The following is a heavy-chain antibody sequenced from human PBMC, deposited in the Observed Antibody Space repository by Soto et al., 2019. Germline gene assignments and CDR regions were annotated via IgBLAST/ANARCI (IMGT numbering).Heavy chain of an antibody. CDR2: IYYSGST. J-gene: IGHJ4*02. CDR3: ARRYGVYFDY. V-gene: IGHV4-59*08. Sequence: QVQLQESGPGLVKPSETLSLTCTVSGGSICSYYWSWIRQPPGKGLEWIGYIYYSGSTNYNPSLKSRVTISVDTSKTQFSLKLSSVTAADTAVYYCARRYGVYFDYWGQGTLVTVSS. D-gene: IGHD4-17*01. CDR1: GGSICSYY.